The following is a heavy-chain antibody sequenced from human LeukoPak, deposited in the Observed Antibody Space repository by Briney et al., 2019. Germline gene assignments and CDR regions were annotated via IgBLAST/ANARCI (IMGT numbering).Heavy chain of an antibody. CDR1: GFTFSSYA. CDR2: ISYDGSNK. Sequence: PGRSLRLSCAASGFTFSSYAMHWVRQAPGKGLEWVAVISYDGSNKYYADSVKGRFTISRDNSKNTLYLQMNSLRAEDTAVYYCARGPYYDFWSGYYNPEYNWFDPWGQGTLVTVSS. J-gene: IGHJ5*02. CDR3: ARGPYYDFWSGYYNPEYNWFDP. D-gene: IGHD3-3*01. V-gene: IGHV3-30-3*01.